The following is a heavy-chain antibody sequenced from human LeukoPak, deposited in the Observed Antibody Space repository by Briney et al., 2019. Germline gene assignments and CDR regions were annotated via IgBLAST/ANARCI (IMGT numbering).Heavy chain of an antibody. Sequence: GASVKVSCKASGYTFTGYYMHWVRQAPGQGLEWMGWINPNSGGTNHAQKFQGRVTMTRDTSISTAYMELSRLRSDDTAVYYCARDFGSSGAFDIWGQGTMVTVSS. V-gene: IGHV1-2*02. CDR2: INPNSGGT. CDR3: ARDFGSSGAFDI. D-gene: IGHD1-26*01. CDR1: GYTFTGYY. J-gene: IGHJ3*02.